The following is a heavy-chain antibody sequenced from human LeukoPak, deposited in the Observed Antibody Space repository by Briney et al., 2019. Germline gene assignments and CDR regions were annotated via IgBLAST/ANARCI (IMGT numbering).Heavy chain of an antibody. J-gene: IGHJ4*02. CDR2: ISYDGSNK. Sequence: PGGSLRLSCAASGFTFSSYGMHWVRQAPGKELEWVAVISYDGSNKYYADSVKGRFTISRDNSKNTLYLQMNSLRAEDTAVYYCARDLTMIVVVTYYFDYWGQGTLVTVSS. D-gene: IGHD3-22*01. CDR1: GFTFSSYG. CDR3: ARDLTMIVVVTYYFDY. V-gene: IGHV3-30*03.